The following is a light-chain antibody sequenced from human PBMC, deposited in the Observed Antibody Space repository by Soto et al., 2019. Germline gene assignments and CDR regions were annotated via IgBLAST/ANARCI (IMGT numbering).Light chain of an antibody. Sequence: EIVXTXSPXTXSLSXGXXXTXSCXAXXXVXXSYFAWYQQRFGQAPRLLIYGASSRATGIPDRFSGSGSGTDFTLTISRLEPEDFAVYYCQQYGSSSWTFGQGTKVEIK. J-gene: IGKJ1*01. V-gene: IGKV3-20*01. CDR3: QQYGSSSWT. CDR1: XXVXXSY. CDR2: GAS.